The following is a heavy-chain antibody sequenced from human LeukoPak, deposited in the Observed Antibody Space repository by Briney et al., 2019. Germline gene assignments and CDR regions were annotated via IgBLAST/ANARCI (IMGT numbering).Heavy chain of an antibody. CDR3: AKDLDYYASGSHYVDY. D-gene: IGHD3-10*01. V-gene: IGHV3-48*01. CDR2: ISSSSSTI. CDR1: GFTFSSYS. J-gene: IGHJ4*02. Sequence: GGSLRLSCAASGFTFSSYSMNWVRQAPGKGLEWVSYISSSSSTIYYADSVKGRFTISRDNSKNTLYLQMNSLRAEDTAVYYCAKDLDYYASGSHYVDYWGQGTLVTVSS.